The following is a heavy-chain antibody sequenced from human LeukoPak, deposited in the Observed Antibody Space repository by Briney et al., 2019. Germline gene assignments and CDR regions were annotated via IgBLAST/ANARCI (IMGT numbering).Heavy chain of an antibody. D-gene: IGHD3-3*01. CDR2: ISAYNCNT. J-gene: IGHJ4*02. CDR1: GYTFTSYG. Sequence: ASVKVSCKASGYTFTSYGISWVRQAPGQGLEWMGWISAYNCNTNYAQKLQGRVTMTTDTSTSTAYMELRSLRSDDTAVYYCARDYSGSAYYDFWSGRATFDYWGQGTLVTVSS. CDR3: ARDYSGSAYYDFWSGRATFDY. V-gene: IGHV1-18*01.